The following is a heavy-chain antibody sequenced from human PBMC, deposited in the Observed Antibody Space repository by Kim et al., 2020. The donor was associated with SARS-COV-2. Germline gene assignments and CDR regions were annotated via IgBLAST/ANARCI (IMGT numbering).Heavy chain of an antibody. CDR3: ATDRMLVVGTDWYFD. CDR2: ITREIEDGTT. V-gene: IGHV3-15*01. CDR1: GFTFSHSC. Sequence: GGSLRLSCTVSGFTFSHSCMNWVRQAPGKGLEWVGRITREIEDGTTDDAAPGKGRFTISRADAKDTLYLQMHSLKNEDTGVYYCATDRMLVVGTDWYFD. D-gene: IGHD6-19*01. J-gene: IGHJ2*01.